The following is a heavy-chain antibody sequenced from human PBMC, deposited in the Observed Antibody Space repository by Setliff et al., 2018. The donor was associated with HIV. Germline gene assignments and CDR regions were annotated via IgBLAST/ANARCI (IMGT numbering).Heavy chain of an antibody. CDR2: TWSDGNKR. D-gene: IGHD2-15*01. V-gene: IGHV3-33*01. J-gene: IGHJ4*02. CDR3: ARDDDAASHYSRFDY. CDR1: GFTFSYYG. Sequence: GGSLRLSCAASGFTFSYYGMHWVRQAPGKGLEWVAVTWSDGNKRYYADSVKGRFTISRDNSKNTVYLQMDSLRAEDTAVYYCARDDDAASHYSRFDYWGQGTPVTVSS.